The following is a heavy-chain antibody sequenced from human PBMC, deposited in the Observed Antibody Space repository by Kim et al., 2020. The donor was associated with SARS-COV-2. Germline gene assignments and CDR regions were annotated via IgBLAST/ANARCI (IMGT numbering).Heavy chain of an antibody. Sequence: SETLSLTCTVSGGSVSSGNYYWSWIRQPPGKAPEWIGIMYDSGKTLYNPSLKSRVSISVDTSKNQFSLKLQSVTAADTAVYFCARDLGMGWSGESNDAFDVWGQGTMVVVSS. D-gene: IGHD7-27*01. CDR2: MYDSGKT. CDR3: ARDLGMGWSGESNDAFDV. J-gene: IGHJ3*01. CDR1: GGSVSSGNYY. V-gene: IGHV4-30-4*01.